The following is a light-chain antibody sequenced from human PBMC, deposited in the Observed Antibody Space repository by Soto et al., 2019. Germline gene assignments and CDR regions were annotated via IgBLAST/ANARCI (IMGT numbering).Light chain of an antibody. V-gene: IGKV3-20*01. Sequence: EIVLTQSPDTLSLSPGERATLSCRASQSLNSSYLAWYQQKPGQAPRLLIYSASRRATGIPDRFTGSGSGTDFTLTINRVEPEDFAVYFCQQYAGSPRTFGQGTKVDIK. CDR1: QSLNSSY. J-gene: IGKJ1*01. CDR3: QQYAGSPRT. CDR2: SAS.